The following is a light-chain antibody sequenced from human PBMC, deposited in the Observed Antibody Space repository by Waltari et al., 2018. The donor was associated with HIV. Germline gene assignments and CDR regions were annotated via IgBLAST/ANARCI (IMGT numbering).Light chain of an antibody. Sequence: QSVLTQPPSVSAAPGQKVTIPGPGSRSNIGNNYVSWYQQLPGTAPKLLIYDNNKRPSGIPDRFAGSKSGTSATLGITGLQTGDEADYYCGTWDSSLSAWVFGGGTKLTVL. V-gene: IGLV1-51*01. CDR1: RSNIGNNY. J-gene: IGLJ3*02. CDR3: GTWDSSLSAWV. CDR2: DNN.